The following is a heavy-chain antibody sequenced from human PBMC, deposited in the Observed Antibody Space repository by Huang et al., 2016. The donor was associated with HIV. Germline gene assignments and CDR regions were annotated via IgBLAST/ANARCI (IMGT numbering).Heavy chain of an antibody. V-gene: IGHV4-34*01. D-gene: IGHD3-10*01. J-gene: IGHJ5*02. CDR3: ATSLQNFYGYNWFDP. CDR2: INHSGST. Sequence: QVQLQQWGAGLLKPSETLSLTCAVYGGAFRGYYWSWIRQPPGKGLEWIGEINHSGSTNDDPSLKSRVTISVDTSKNQFSLKLSSVTAADTAVYYCATSLQNFYGYNWFDPWGQGTLVTVSS. CDR1: GGAFRGYY.